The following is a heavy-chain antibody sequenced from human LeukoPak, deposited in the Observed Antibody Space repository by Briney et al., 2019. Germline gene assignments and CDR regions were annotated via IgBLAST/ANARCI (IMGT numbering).Heavy chain of an antibody. CDR2: INWNGGST. CDR3: ARGPETGNFDY. D-gene: IGHD1-1*01. CDR1: GFTFDYSA. V-gene: IGHV3-20*04. Sequence: GGSLRLSCAASGFTFDYSAMTWVRQAPGKGLEWVSGINWNGGSTGYADSVKGRFTISRDNAKNSLYLQMNSLRAEDTALYYCARGPETGNFDYWGQGTLVTVSS. J-gene: IGHJ4*02.